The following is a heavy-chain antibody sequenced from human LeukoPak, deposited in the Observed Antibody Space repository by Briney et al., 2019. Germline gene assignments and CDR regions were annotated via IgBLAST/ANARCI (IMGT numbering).Heavy chain of an antibody. D-gene: IGHD4-17*01. CDR1: GYTFTSYG. CDR2: ISAYNGNT. Sequence: ASVKVSCKASGYTFTSYGISWVRQAPGQGLEWMGWISAYNGNTNYAQKLQGRVTMTTDTSTSTAYMELRSLRSDDTAVYYCARSPHDYGDYGYYYYGMDVWGQGTTVTASS. J-gene: IGHJ6*02. V-gene: IGHV1-18*01. CDR3: ARSPHDYGDYGYYYYGMDV.